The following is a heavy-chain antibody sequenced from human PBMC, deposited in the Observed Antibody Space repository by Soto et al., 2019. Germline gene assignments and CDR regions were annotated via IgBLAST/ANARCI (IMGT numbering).Heavy chain of an antibody. CDR3: ARKWGDDYIYFDL. V-gene: IGHV3-23*01. Sequence: PGGSLRLSCAASGFAFSAYAMSWVRQAPGKGLQWVSTITGSGGNTYYADSVKGRFTISRDNSKNTLHLQMSGLRAEDTAVFYCARKWGDDYIYFDLWGSGTLVTVS. D-gene: IGHD4-4*01. CDR2: ITGSGGNT. J-gene: IGHJ2*01. CDR1: GFAFSAYA.